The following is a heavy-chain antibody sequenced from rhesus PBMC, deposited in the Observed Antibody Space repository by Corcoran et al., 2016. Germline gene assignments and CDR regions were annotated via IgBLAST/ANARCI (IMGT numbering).Heavy chain of an antibody. V-gene: IGHV4-92*01. CDR1: GGSISDSYY. J-gene: IGHJ6*01. CDR2: IYGSGGTT. Sequence: QVQLQESGPGLVKPSETLSLTCTVSGGSISDSYYWNWIRQPPGKGLEWMGRIYGSGGTTSYTPSRKSRVTISKDPSKNQFALQLSSVPAADTAVYYCARRFSSGWSDYYGLDSWGQGVVVTVSS. D-gene: IGHD6S26*01. CDR3: ARRFSSGWSDYYGLDS.